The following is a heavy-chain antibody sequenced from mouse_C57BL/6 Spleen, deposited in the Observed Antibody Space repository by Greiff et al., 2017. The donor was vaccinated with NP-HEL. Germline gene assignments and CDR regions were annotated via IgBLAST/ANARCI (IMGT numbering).Heavy chain of an antibody. J-gene: IGHJ3*01. CDR3: AKDRTRVTRFAY. CDR1: GFTFSSYA. D-gene: IGHD2-2*01. V-gene: IGHV5-4*01. CDR2: ISDGGSNT. Sequence: EVQGVESGAGLVKPGGSLKLSCAASGFTFSSYAMSWVRQTPEKRLEWVATISDGGSNTYYPDNVKGRVTITRDNAKNNLYLQMSQLKSEETAMYYCAKDRTRVTRFAYWGQGTLVTVSA.